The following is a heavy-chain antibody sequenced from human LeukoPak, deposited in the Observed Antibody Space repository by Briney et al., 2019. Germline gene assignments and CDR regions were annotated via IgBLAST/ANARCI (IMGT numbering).Heavy chain of an antibody. CDR2: INGDGSTT. Sequence: QPGRSLRLSCAASGFTFSSYGMHWVRQAPGKGLVWVSRINGDGSTTSYADSVKGGFTISRDNAKNTLYLQMSSLRAEDTAVYYCATGNYYDSRGYYTFGHWGQGTLVTVSS. D-gene: IGHD3-22*01. CDR3: ATGNYYDSRGYYTFGH. V-gene: IGHV3-74*01. CDR1: GFTFSSYG. J-gene: IGHJ4*02.